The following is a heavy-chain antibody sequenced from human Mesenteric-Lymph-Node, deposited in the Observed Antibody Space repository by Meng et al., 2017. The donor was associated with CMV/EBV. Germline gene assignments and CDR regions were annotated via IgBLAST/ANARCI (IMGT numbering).Heavy chain of an antibody. D-gene: IGHD3-10*01. CDR3: ARTNYYGSGSYYNSDFDY. Sequence: YTFPSYGISWVRQAPGQGLEWMGWISAYNGNTNYAQKLQGRVTMTTDTSTSTAYMELRSLRSDDTAVYYCARTNYYGSGSYYNSDFDYWGQGTLVTVSS. CDR1: YTFPSYG. CDR2: ISAYNGNT. V-gene: IGHV1-18*01. J-gene: IGHJ4*02.